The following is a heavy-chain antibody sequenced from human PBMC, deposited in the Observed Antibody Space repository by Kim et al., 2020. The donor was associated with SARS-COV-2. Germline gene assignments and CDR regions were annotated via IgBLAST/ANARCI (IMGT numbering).Heavy chain of an antibody. Sequence: SETLSLTCTVSGGSISSYYWSWIRQPPGKGLEWIGYIYYSGSTNYNPSLKSRVTISVDTSKNQFSLKLSSVTAADTAVYYCARRPRGPRGIYYGMDVWGQGTTVTVSS. CDR2: IYYSGST. J-gene: IGHJ6*02. D-gene: IGHD3-10*01. V-gene: IGHV4-59*08. CDR3: ARRPRGPRGIYYGMDV. CDR1: GGSISSYY.